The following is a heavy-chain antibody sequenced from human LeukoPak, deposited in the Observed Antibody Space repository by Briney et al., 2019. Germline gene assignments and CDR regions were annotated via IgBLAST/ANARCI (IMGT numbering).Heavy chain of an antibody. CDR1: GFTFSNHW. D-gene: IGHD3-22*01. CDR2: IRQDGAEK. CDR3: ARAPYYESSGPL. Sequence: GGSLRLSCAASGFTFSNHWMSWVRQAPGKGLEWVANIRQDGAEKYYVDSVKGRFTISRDNAKNSVYLEMNSLRVEDTAVYFCARAPYYESSGPLWGQGTLVTVSS. V-gene: IGHV3-7*01. J-gene: IGHJ4*02.